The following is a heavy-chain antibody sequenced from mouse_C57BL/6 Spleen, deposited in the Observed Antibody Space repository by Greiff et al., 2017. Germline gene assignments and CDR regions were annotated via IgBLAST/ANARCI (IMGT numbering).Heavy chain of an antibody. CDR3: ARQGYDYDEAYWYFDV. D-gene: IGHD2-4*01. Sequence: EVKLMESGGGLVQPGGSLKLSCAAFGFTFSDYGMAWVRQAPRKGPEWVAFISNLAYSIYYADTVTGRFTIARENAKNTLYLEMSSLRSEETAMYYCARQGYDYDEAYWYFDVWGTGTTVTVSS. V-gene: IGHV5-15*04. J-gene: IGHJ1*03. CDR2: ISNLAYSI. CDR1: GFTFSDYG.